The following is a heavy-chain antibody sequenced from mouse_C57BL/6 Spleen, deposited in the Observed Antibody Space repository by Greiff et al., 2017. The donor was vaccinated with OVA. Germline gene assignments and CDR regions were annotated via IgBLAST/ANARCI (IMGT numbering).Heavy chain of an antibody. J-gene: IGHJ3*01. V-gene: IGHV5-4*01. CDR3: ARDGAYYGSSGFAY. D-gene: IGHD1-1*01. Sequence: EVKLVESGGGLVKPGGSLKLSCAASGFTFSSYAMSWVRQTPEKRLEWVATISDGGSYTYYPDNVKGRFTISRDNAKNNLYLQMSHLKSEDTAMYYSARDGAYYGSSGFAYWGQGTLVTVSA. CDR1: GFTFSSYA. CDR2: ISDGGSYT.